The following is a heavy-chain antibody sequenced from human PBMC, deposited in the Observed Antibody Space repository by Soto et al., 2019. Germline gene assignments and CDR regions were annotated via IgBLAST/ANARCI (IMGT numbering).Heavy chain of an antibody. Sequence: QITLKESGPTLVKPTQTLTLTCTFSGFSLSTSGVGVGWIRQPPGKALEWLALIYWDDDKRYSPSLKSRLTITKDTSKIQVVLTMTNMDPVDTATYYCAFATRASPDVAAIDWFDPWGQGTLVTVSS. V-gene: IGHV2-5*02. CDR1: GFSLSTSGVG. CDR2: IYWDDDK. J-gene: IGHJ5*02. CDR3: AFATRASPDVAAIDWFDP. D-gene: IGHD2-15*01.